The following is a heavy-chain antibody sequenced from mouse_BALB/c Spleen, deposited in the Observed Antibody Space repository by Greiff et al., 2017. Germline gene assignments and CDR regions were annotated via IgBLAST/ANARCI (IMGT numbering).Heavy chain of an antibody. V-gene: IGHV5-17*02. D-gene: IGHD1-1*01. J-gene: IGHJ4*01. CDR2: ISSGSSTI. Sequence: DVMLVESGGGLVQPGGSRKLSCAASGFTFSSFGMHWVRQAPEKGLEWVAYISSGSSTIYYADTVKGRFTISRDNPKNTLFLQMTSLRSEDTAMYYCARNYGRAGDYWGQGTSVTVSS. CDR3: ARNYGRAGDY. CDR1: GFTFSSFG.